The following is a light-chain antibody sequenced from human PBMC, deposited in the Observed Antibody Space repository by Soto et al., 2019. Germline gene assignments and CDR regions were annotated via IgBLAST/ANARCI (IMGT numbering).Light chain of an antibody. Sequence: DIQMTQSPSSLSASVGDRVTITCQVSQDISDYLNWYQQKPGKAPHILIYDASNLETGVPSRFSGSGSGTDFTFTISSLQPEDFATYYCQQYDNLPFTFGPGTKVDIK. J-gene: IGKJ3*01. CDR2: DAS. CDR1: QDISDY. V-gene: IGKV1-33*01. CDR3: QQYDNLPFT.